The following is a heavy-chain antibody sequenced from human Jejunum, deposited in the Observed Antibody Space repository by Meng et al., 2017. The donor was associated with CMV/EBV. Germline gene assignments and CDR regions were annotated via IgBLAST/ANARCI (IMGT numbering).Heavy chain of an antibody. V-gene: IGHV4-30-4*08. CDR3: ATRIPDTSGYYYGVFDF. Sequence: VQVEEAGPGLVKPSQTLSVTCTVSGASISSGDYFWTWLRQPPGKGLEWIGYIYYNGRTDYNPSLESRVTISLDTSKNQFSLKLTSITVADTAVYYCATRIPDTSGYYYGVFDFWGQGALVTVSS. J-gene: IGHJ4*02. D-gene: IGHD3-22*01. CDR2: IYYNGRT. CDR1: GASISSGDYF.